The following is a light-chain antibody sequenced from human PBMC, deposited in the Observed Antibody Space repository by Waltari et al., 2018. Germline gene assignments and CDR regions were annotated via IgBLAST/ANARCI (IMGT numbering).Light chain of an antibody. Sequence: TCRVSESISSRLAWYQQKPGKAPKFLIYKASTLNSGVPSRFSGSGSGTEFTLTISSLQPDDFATYYCQQYTSYSLTFGGGTKVEIK. V-gene: IGKV1-5*03. J-gene: IGKJ4*01. CDR2: KAS. CDR1: ESISSR. CDR3: QQYTSYSLT.